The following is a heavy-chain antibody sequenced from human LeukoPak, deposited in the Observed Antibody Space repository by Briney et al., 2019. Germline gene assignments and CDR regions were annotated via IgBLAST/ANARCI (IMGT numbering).Heavy chain of an antibody. V-gene: IGHV3-21*01. D-gene: IGHD2-2*01. CDR2: ISSSSSYI. Sequence: PGRSLRLSCAASGFTFDDYGMSWVRQAPGKGLEWVSSISSSSSYIYYADSVKGRFTISRDNAKNSLYLQMNSLRAEDTAVYYCARDSALGYCSSTSCRYFDYWGQGTLVTVSS. CDR3: ARDSALGYCSSTSCRYFDY. J-gene: IGHJ4*02. CDR1: GFTFDDYG.